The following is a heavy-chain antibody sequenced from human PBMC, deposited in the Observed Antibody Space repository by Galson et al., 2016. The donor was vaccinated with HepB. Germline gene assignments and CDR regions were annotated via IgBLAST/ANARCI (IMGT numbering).Heavy chain of an antibody. J-gene: IGHJ4*01. CDR2: ISYDGSNK. V-gene: IGHV3-30*04. CDR3: ARAAVGWQHLFSY. CDR1: GFTFTSYA. D-gene: IGHD6-13*01. Sequence: SLRLSCAASGFTFTSYAMHWVRQAPGKGLEWVSVISYDGSNKYYADSVKGRLTISRDNSKNTLYLQMNSLRAEDTAVYYCARAAVGWQHLFSYWGQGTVVTVSS.